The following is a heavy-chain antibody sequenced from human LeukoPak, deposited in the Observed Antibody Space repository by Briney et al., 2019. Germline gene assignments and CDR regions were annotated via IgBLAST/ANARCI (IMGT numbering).Heavy chain of an antibody. V-gene: IGHV3-66*01. CDR1: GFTVSSDY. D-gene: IGHD3-16*01. Sequence: PGASLRLSCTASGFTVSSDYMSWVRQAPGKGLEWVSVVYSGGNTYYADSVKGRFTISRDNSKNTLYLQMNSLRAEDTAVYYCAREPPGGGFDYWGQGTLVTVSS. CDR3: AREPPGGGFDY. CDR2: VYSGGNT. J-gene: IGHJ4*02.